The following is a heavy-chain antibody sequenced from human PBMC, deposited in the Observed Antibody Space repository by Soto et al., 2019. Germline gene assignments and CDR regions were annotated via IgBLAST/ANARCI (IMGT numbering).Heavy chain of an antibody. D-gene: IGHD1-26*01. J-gene: IGHJ6*02. Sequence: PGGSLRLSCAASGFTLSSYSMNWVRQAPGKGLEWVSYISSSSSTIYYADSVKGRFTISRDNAKNSLYLQMNSLRDEDTAVYYCASITEEPHNYYYGMDVWGQGTTVTVSS. V-gene: IGHV3-48*02. CDR3: ASITEEPHNYYYGMDV. CDR1: GFTLSSYS. CDR2: ISSSSSTI.